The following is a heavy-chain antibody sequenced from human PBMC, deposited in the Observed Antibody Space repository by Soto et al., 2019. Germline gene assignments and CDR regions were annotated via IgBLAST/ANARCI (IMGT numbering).Heavy chain of an antibody. V-gene: IGHV1-69*06. CDR2: IIPIFGTP. CDR3: ASSPYYYDSSGYPQPEIDY. Sequence: SVKVSFKASGGTFSSYAISWVRQAPGQGLEWMGGIIPIFGTPNYAQKFQGRVTITADKSTSTAYMELSSLRSEDTAVYYCASSPYYYDSSGYPQPEIDYWGQGTLVTVSS. J-gene: IGHJ4*02. D-gene: IGHD3-22*01. CDR1: GGTFSSYA.